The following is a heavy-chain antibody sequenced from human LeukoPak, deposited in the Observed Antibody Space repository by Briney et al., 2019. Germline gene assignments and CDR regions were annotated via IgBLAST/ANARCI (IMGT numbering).Heavy chain of an antibody. CDR2: INPSGGST. CDR1: GYTFTSYY. Sequence: ASVKVSCKASGYTFTSYYMHWVRQAPGQGLEWMGIINPSGGSTSYAQKFQGRVTMTRDMSTGTVYMELSSLRSEDTAVYYCARVLLWFGDPGDAFDIWGQGTMVTVSS. D-gene: IGHD3-10*01. J-gene: IGHJ3*02. V-gene: IGHV1-46*01. CDR3: ARVLLWFGDPGDAFDI.